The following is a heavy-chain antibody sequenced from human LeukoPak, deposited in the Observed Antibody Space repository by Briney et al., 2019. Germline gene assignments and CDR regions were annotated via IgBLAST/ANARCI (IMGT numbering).Heavy chain of an antibody. V-gene: IGHV4-39*07. CDR2: IYYSGST. J-gene: IGHJ4*02. CDR1: GGSISSSSYY. Sequence: SETLSLTCTVSGGSISSSSYYWGWIRQPPGKGLEWIGSIYYSGSTYYNPSLKSRVTISVDTSKNQFSLKLSSVTAADTAVYYCAREGQRGYDFWSGHYTRVLDYWGQGTLVTVSS. CDR3: AREGQRGYDFWSGHYTRVLDY. D-gene: IGHD3-3*01.